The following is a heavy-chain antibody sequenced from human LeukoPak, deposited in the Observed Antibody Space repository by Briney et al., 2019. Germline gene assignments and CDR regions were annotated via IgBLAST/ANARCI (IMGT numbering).Heavy chain of an antibody. Sequence: SETLSLTCTVSGGSISSGGYLWSWIRQSPGKGLEWIRYIYYSGSTYYNPSLNSRVTISEDTSKNQFSLKLSSVTAADTAVYYCATSRGYESSGYYLDYWGQGTLVTVS. CDR2: IYYSGST. CDR1: GGSISSGGYL. D-gene: IGHD3-22*01. J-gene: IGHJ4*02. CDR3: ATSRGYESSGYYLDY. V-gene: IGHV4-31*03.